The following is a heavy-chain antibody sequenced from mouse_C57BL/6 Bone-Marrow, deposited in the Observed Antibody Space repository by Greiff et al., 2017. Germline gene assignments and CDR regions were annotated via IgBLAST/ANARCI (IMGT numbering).Heavy chain of an antibody. Sequence: EVNVVESGAELVRPGASVKLSCTASGFNIKDDYMHWVKQRPEQGLEWIGWIDPENGDTEYASKFQGKATITADTSSNTAYLQLSSLTSEDTAVYYCTISNYDYFDYWGQGTTLTVSS. CDR2: IDPENGDT. D-gene: IGHD2-5*01. J-gene: IGHJ2*01. CDR1: GFNIKDDY. V-gene: IGHV14-4*01. CDR3: TISNYDYFDY.